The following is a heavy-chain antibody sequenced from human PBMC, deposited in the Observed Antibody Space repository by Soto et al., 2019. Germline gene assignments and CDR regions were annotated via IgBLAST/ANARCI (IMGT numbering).Heavy chain of an antibody. V-gene: IGHV2-5*02. CDR3: AHRRPYSNSPEYFFDY. CDR2: IYWDDDK. CDR1: GFSLSTSGVD. Sequence: QITLKESGPTLVKPTQTLTLTCTFSGFSLSTSGVDVGWIRQPPGKALEWLALIYWDDDKRYSPSLKSRLTITKYTSKNQAVLTMTNTDPLDTATYYCAHRRPYSNSPEYFFDYWGQGTLVTVSS. D-gene: IGHD6-6*01. J-gene: IGHJ4*02.